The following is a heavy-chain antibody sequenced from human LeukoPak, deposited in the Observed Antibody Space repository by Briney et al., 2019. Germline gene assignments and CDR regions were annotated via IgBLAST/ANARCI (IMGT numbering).Heavy chain of an antibody. Sequence: ALVKVSCKASGYTFSGYYMHWVRQAPGQGLEWMGWINSNSGGTNSAQKFQGRVTMTRDTSISTAYMELSRLTSDDTAVYYCASANIVATNWFDPWGQGTLVTVSS. CDR1: GYTFSGYY. CDR3: ASANIVATNWFDP. CDR2: INSNSGGT. V-gene: IGHV1-2*02. D-gene: IGHD5-12*01. J-gene: IGHJ5*02.